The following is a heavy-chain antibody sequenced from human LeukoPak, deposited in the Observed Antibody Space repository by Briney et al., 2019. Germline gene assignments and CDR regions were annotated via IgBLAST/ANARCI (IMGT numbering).Heavy chain of an antibody. CDR2: INPSGGAT. D-gene: IGHD6-25*01. CDR1: GYTFTSYY. V-gene: IGHV1-46*01. CDR3: ARERRPQALDY. Sequence: ASVKVSCKASGYTFTSYYMHWVRQAPGQGLEWMGIINPSGGATSYAQEFQGRVNMTRDTSTSTVYMDVSSLRSEDTAVYYCARERRPQALDYWGQGTLVTVSS. J-gene: IGHJ4*02.